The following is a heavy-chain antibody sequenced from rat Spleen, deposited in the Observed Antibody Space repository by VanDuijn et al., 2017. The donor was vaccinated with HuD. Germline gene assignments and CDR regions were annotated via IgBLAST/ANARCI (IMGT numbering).Heavy chain of an antibody. D-gene: IGHD1-4*01. V-gene: IGHV5-31*01. CDR3: FNPGIYDMAA. CDR2: ITNTGGST. J-gene: IGHJ4*01. Sequence: EVQLVESGGGLVQPGDSLKLSCVASGFTFSNYWMTWIRQAPGKGLEWVASITNTGGSTYYADSVKGRFTISRDNAKSPLFLQMNSLRSEDTANDYCFNPGIYDMAAWGQGTSVTVSS. CDR1: GFTFSNYW.